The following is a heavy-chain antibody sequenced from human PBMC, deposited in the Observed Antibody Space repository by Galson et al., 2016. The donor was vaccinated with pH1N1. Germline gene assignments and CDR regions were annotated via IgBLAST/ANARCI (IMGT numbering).Heavy chain of an antibody. CDR3: ARSPGYMVTALDN. J-gene: IGHJ4*01. V-gene: IGHV1-69*01. Sequence: SCKASGGTFSSFGISWVRQAPGQGLEWMGGIIGMFAKTNYAQKSQGRVTITADELTSTAYMDLSSLTSEDTAVYYCARSPGYMVTALDNWGHGTLVTVSS. D-gene: IGHD2-21*02. CDR1: GGTFSSFG. CDR2: IIGMFAKT.